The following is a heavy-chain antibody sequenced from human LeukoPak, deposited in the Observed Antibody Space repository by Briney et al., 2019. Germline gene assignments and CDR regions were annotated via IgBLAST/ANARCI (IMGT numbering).Heavy chain of an antibody. CDR3: ARGINPNYYGSGSYYNGDPFDY. J-gene: IGHJ4*02. D-gene: IGHD3-10*01. CDR2: MNPNSGNT. Sequence: ASVKVSCKASGYTFTSYDINWVRQALGQGLEWMGWMNPNSGNTGYAQKFQGRVTMTRNTSISTAYMELSSLRSEDTAVYYCARGINPNYYGSGSYYNGDPFDYWGQGTLVTVSS. CDR1: GYTFTSYD. V-gene: IGHV1-8*01.